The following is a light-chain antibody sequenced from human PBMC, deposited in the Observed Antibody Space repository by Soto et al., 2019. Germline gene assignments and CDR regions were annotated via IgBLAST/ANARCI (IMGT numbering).Light chain of an antibody. Sequence: SALTQPASVSGSPGQSITISCTGTRSDVGGYNYVYWHQQHPGKAPKLMIYDVTNRPSGVSDRFSGSKSGNTASLTISGLQAEDEADYYCSSYTSSSTYVFGAGTKVTVL. J-gene: IGLJ1*01. V-gene: IGLV2-14*01. CDR3: SSYTSSSTYV. CDR1: RSDVGGYNY. CDR2: DVT.